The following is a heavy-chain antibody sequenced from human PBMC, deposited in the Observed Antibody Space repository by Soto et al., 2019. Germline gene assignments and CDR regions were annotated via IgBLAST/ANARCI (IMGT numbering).Heavy chain of an antibody. Sequence: QVQLVESGGGVVQPGRSLRLSCAASGFTFSSYAMHWVRQAPGKGLEWVAVISYDGSNKYYAYSVKGRFTISRDNSNNTLYLQMNSLRAEDTAVYYCARPPIRYCSGLSCYVGFDYCGQGTLVTVSS. D-gene: IGHD2-15*01. CDR1: GFTFSSYA. V-gene: IGHV3-30-3*01. J-gene: IGHJ4*02. CDR3: ARPPIRYCSGLSCYVGFDY. CDR2: ISYDGSNK.